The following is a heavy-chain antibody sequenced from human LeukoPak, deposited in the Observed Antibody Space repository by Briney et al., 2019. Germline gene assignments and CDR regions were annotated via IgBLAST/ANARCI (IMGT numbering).Heavy chain of an antibody. V-gene: IGHV3-15*01. J-gene: IGHJ4*02. D-gene: IGHD3-10*01. CDR1: GFIFSIAW. CDR3: TTFQLWSYTVRFAY. CDR2: IKCKTDGGPT. Sequence: GGSLTLPCAASGFIFSIAWMSWVRQPPGRGLEWVGRIKCKTDGGPTDYAAPGQRRFTISRDDSKNTLYLQMNSLKPEDTAVYYCTTFQLWSYTVRFAYWGQGTLVTVSS.